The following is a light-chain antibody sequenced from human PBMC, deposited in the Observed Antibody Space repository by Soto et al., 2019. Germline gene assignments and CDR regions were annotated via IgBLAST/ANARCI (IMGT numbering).Light chain of an antibody. Sequence: ETVMTHSPATLSVSPGERATLSCRAGQSVNSYLAWYQQKPGQAPRLLIRGASARATGIPARFSGSGSGTEFTLTISSLQSEDFAVYYCQQYNQWPLTFGGGTKVDI. CDR3: QQYNQWPLT. CDR2: GAS. V-gene: IGKV3-15*01. J-gene: IGKJ4*01. CDR1: QSVNSY.